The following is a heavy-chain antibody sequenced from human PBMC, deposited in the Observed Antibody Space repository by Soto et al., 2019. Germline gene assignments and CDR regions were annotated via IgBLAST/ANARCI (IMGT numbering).Heavy chain of an antibody. CDR1: GYTFTSYA. Sequence: GXSVKVSCKASGYTFTSYAMHLVRQAPGQRLEWMGWINAGNGNTKYSQKVQGRVTITRDTSASTAYMELSSLRSEHTAVYYCARIPSEGEAMVNPSDYWGQGTLVTVSS. D-gene: IGHD5-18*01. J-gene: IGHJ4*02. V-gene: IGHV1-3*01. CDR2: INAGNGNT. CDR3: ARIPSEGEAMVNPSDY.